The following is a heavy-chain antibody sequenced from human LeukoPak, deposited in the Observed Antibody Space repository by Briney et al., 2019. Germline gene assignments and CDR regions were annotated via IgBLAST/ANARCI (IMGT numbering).Heavy chain of an antibody. D-gene: IGHD3-22*01. CDR1: GGPFSGYY. J-gene: IGHJ4*02. V-gene: IGHV4-34*01. CDR2: INHSGST. CDR3: ARGSRMSSGYYRGQFDY. Sequence: SETLSLTCAVYGGPFSGYYWSWIRQPPGKGLEWIGKINHSGSTNYNPSLKSRVTISVDTSKNQFSLKLSSVTAADTAVYYCARGSRMSSGYYRGQFDYWGQGTLVTVSS.